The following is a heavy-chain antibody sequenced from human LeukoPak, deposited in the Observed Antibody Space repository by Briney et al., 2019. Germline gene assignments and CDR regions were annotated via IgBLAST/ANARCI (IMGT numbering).Heavy chain of an antibody. D-gene: IGHD6-13*01. Sequence: PSETLSLTCTVSGGSISSYYWSWVRQPPGKGLEWIGYIYYIGGTNYNPSLKSRVTISVDTSKNQFSLKLSSVTAADTAVYYCARRTAAGNYFDYWGQGTLVTVSS. CDR1: GGSISSYY. CDR2: IYYIGGT. V-gene: IGHV4-59*08. J-gene: IGHJ4*02. CDR3: ARRTAAGNYFDY.